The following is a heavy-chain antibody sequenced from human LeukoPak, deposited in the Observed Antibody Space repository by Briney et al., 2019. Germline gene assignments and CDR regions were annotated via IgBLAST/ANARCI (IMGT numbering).Heavy chain of an antibody. V-gene: IGHV1-2*02. D-gene: IGHD2-2*01. J-gene: IGHJ4*02. CDR1: GGTFSSYA. CDR3: ARSQIVVVPAAIGY. Sequence: ASVKVSCKASGGTFSSYAISWVRQAPGQGLEWMGWIDPNSGGTNYAQKFQGRVTMTRDTSISTAYMELSRLRSDDTAVYYCARSQIVVVPAAIGYWGQGTLVTVSS. CDR2: IDPNSGGT.